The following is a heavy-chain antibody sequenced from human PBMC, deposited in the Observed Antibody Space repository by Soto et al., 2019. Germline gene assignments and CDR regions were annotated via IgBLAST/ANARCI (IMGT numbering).Heavy chain of an antibody. CDR2: INPDTDDT. J-gene: IGHJ6*02. CDR3: ARDYFDRSGLYGMDL. CDR1: GYTFIDYY. V-gene: IGHV1-2*02. Sequence: QLLQSGAEVRKPGASVKVSCKASGYTFIDYYMHWVRQAPGQGLEWMGWINPDTDDTHYAQKFQGRLIMTRDTSINTVYTELSRLTSDDTAVYYCARDYFDRSGLYGMDLWGQGTTVTVSS. D-gene: IGHD3-22*01.